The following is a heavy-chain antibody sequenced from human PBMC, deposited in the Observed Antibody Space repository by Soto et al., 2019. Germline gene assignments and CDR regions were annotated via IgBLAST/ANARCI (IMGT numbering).Heavy chain of an antibody. J-gene: IGHJ6*02. CDR1: GFTFSSYG. CDR3: ARVGLSGGYGYYYGMDV. D-gene: IGHD5-12*01. CDR2: IWYDGSNK. Sequence: GGSLRLSCAASGFTFSSYGMHWVRQAPGKGLEWVAVIWYDGSNKYYAYSVKGRFTISRDNSKNTLYLQMNSLRAEDTAVYYCARVGLSGGYGYYYGMDVWGQGTTVPVSS. V-gene: IGHV3-33*01.